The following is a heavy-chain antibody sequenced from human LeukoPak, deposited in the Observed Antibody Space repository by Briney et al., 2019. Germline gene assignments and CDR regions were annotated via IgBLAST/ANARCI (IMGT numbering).Heavy chain of an antibody. V-gene: IGHV4-38-2*01. D-gene: IGHD3-16*01. CDR3: ASAGDDFHYFDY. Sequence: SETLSLTCAVSGYSISSGYYWGWIRQPPGKGLGWIGSIYHSGSTYYNPSLKSRVTISVDTSKNQFSLKLSSVTAADTAVYYCASAGDDFHYFDYWGHGTLVTVSS. J-gene: IGHJ4*01. CDR2: IYHSGST. CDR1: GYSISSGYY.